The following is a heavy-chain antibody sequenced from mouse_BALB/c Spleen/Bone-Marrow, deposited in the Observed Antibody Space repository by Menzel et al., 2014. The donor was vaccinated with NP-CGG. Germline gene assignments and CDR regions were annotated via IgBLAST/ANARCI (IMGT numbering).Heavy chain of an antibody. Sequence: DVKLVESGGGLVKLGGSLKLSCAASGFTFSSYYMSWVRQTPEKRLELVAAINSNRGSTYYPDTVKGRFTISRDNAKNTLYLQMSSLKSEDTALYYCARSPYGNHFDYWGQGTTLTVSS. V-gene: IGHV5-6-2*01. CDR1: GFTFSSYY. J-gene: IGHJ2*01. CDR2: INSNRGST. CDR3: ARSPYGNHFDY. D-gene: IGHD2-10*02.